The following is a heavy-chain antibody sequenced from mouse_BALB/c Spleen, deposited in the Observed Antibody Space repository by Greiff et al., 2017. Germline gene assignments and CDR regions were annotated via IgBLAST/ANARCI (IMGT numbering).Heavy chain of an antibody. D-gene: IGHD2-1*01. CDR1: GFSLTSYG. J-gene: IGHJ4*01. CDR3: AREMGGNYGFYYAMDY. Sequence: VNLVESGPGLVAPSQSLSITCTVSGFSLTSYGVHWVRQPPGKGLEWLGVIWAGGSTNYNSALMSRLSISKDNSKSQVFLKMNSLQTDDTAMYYCAREMGGNYGFYYAMDYWGQGTSVTVSS. CDR2: IWAGGST. V-gene: IGHV2-9*02.